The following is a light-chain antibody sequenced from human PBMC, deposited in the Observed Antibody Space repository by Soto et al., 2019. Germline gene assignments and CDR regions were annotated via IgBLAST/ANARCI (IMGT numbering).Light chain of an antibody. V-gene: IGLV1-44*01. CDR3: AVCDDSLAGRV. Sequence: QSVLTQPPSASGTPGQRVTISCSGSSCDIGTNAVTGYQHLPGTAPKLLIYGQNQRPAGVPDRFSGSKSGTSASLAISGLQSEDEADYYCAVCDDSLAGRVFGGGTKLTVL. CDR2: GQN. CDR1: SCDIGTNA. J-gene: IGLJ2*01.